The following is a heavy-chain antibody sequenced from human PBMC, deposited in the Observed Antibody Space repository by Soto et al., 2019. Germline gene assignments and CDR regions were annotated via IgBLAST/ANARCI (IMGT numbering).Heavy chain of an antibody. V-gene: IGHV2-5*02. Sequence: SGPTLVNPTQTLTLTCTFSGFSLSTSGVGVGWIRQPPGKALEWLALIYWDDDKRYSPSLKSRLTITKDTSKNQVVLTMTNMDPVDTATYYCAHQVVVVAAPYNWFDPWGQGTLVTVSS. CDR3: AHQVVVVAAPYNWFDP. J-gene: IGHJ5*02. D-gene: IGHD2-15*01. CDR2: IYWDDDK. CDR1: GFSLSTSGVG.